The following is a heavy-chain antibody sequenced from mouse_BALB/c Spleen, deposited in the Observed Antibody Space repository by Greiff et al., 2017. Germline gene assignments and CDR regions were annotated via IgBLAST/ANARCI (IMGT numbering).Heavy chain of an antibody. D-gene: IGHD3-1*01. J-gene: IGHJ3*01. CDR2: ISYSGST. CDR3: ARKGARATEFAY. CDR1: GYSITSDYA. V-gene: IGHV3-2*02. Sequence: DVHLVESGPGLVKPSQSLSLTCTVTGYSITSDYAWNWIRQFPGNKLEWMGYISYSGSTSYNPSLKSRISITRDTSKNQFFLQLNSVTTEDTATYYCARKGARATEFAYWGQGTLVTVSA.